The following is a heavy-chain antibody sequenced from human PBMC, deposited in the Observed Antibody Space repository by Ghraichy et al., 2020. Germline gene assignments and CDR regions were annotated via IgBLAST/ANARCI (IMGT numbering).Heavy chain of an antibody. J-gene: IGHJ4*02. CDR2: IVVGSGNT. V-gene: IGHV1-58*01. CDR3: VANSDYDYRSGYDYYFDY. CDR1: GFTFTTSA. D-gene: IGHD3-3*01. Sequence: SVKVSCKASGFTFTTSAVQWVRQARGQRLEWIGWIVVGSGNTNYAQKFQERVTITRDMSTRTAYMELGCLRSEDTAVYYCVANSDYDYRSGYDYYFDYWGQGTLVTVSS.